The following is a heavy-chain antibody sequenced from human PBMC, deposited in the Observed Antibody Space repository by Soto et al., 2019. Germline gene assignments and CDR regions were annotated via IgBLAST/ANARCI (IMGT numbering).Heavy chain of an antibody. D-gene: IGHD6-13*01. CDR3: ARISGGQQLDLLDY. CDR1: GFSLSTSGMC. V-gene: IGHV2-70*01. CDR2: IDWDDDK. J-gene: IGHJ4*02. Sequence: SGPTLVNPTQTLTLTCTFSGFSLSTSGMCVSWIRQPPGKALEWLALIDWDDDKYYSTSLKTRLTISKDTSKNQVVLTMTNMDPVDTATYYCARISGGQQLDLLDYWGQGTLDTVFS.